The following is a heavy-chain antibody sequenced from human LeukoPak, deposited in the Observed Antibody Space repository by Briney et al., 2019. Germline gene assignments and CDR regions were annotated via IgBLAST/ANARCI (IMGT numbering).Heavy chain of an antibody. Sequence: PGESLKISCQGSGYRFTSHWIGCVRQMRRKGLEWIGIIYPGDSDTSYSPSLQGQVTISADKSISTAYQQWSSLKASDAAMYFCARQLTYGSSWQGLDVWGQGTTVTVSS. CDR3: ARQLTYGSSWQGLDV. CDR1: GYRFTSHW. J-gene: IGHJ6*02. V-gene: IGHV5-51*01. CDR2: IYPGDSDT. D-gene: IGHD6-13*01.